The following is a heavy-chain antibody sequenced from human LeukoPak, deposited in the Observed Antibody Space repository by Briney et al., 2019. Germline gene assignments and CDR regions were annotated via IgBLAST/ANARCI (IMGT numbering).Heavy chain of an antibody. J-gene: IGHJ4*02. D-gene: IGHD5-18*01. CDR2: IYISGST. V-gene: IGHV4-4*07. Sequence: SETLSLTCTVSGGSISSYYWSWIRQPAGKGLEWIGRIYISGSTNYNPSLKSRVTMSIDTSKNQFSLKLGSVSATDTAVYYCARGGRSAMVSFDYWGQGTLVTVSS. CDR1: GGSISSYY. CDR3: ARGGRSAMVSFDY.